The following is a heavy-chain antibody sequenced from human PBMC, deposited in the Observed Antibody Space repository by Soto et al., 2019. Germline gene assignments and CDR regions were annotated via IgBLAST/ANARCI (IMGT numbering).Heavy chain of an antibody. V-gene: IGHV4-39*01. Sequence: QLQLQESGPGLVKPSETLSLTCTVSGGSISSSTYYWGWIRQPPGKGLEWIGSIYYSGSTYYNPSLKSRVTISVDTCKNQFFLKLSSVTAADTAVYYCANSYGDYVSYWGQGTLATVSS. J-gene: IGHJ4*02. D-gene: IGHD4-17*01. CDR2: IYYSGST. CDR1: GGSISSSTYY. CDR3: ANSYGDYVSY.